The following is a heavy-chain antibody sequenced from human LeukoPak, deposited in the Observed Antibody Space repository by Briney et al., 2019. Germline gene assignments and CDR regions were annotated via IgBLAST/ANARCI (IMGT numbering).Heavy chain of an antibody. V-gene: IGHV1-2*02. J-gene: IGHJ4*02. CDR2: INPNSGGT. CDR3: ARVPLDFHLGRDFDY. Sequence: ASVKVSCKASGYTFTGYYMHWVRQAPGQGLEWMGWINPNSGGTNYAQKFQGRVTMTGDTSISTAYMELSRLRSDDTAVYYCARVPLDFHLGRDFDYWGQGTLVTVSS. CDR1: GYTFTGYY. D-gene: IGHD3/OR15-3a*01.